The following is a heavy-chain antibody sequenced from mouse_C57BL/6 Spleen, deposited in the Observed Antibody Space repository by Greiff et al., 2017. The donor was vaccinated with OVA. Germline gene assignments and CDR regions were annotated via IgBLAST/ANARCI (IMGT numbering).Heavy chain of an antibody. V-gene: IGHV3-6*01. J-gene: IGHJ1*03. CDR3: ARGLRGDWYFDG. Sequence: EVQLQQSGPGLVKPSQSLSLTCSVTGYSITSGYYWYWIRQFPGNKLEWMGYISYDGSNNYNPSLKNRSSITRDTSKNQFFLKLNSVTTEDTATYYCARGLRGDWYFDGWGTGTTVTVSS. CDR2: ISYDGSN. D-gene: IGHD1-1*01. CDR1: GYSITSGYY.